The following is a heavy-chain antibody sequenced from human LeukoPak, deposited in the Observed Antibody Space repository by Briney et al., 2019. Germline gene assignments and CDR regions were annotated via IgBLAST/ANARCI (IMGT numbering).Heavy chain of an antibody. D-gene: IGHD3-22*01. CDR1: GGSISSYY. Sequence: PSETLSLTCTVSGGSISSYYWSWIRQPPGKGLEWIGYICYSGSTNYNPSLKSRVTISVDTSKNQFSLKLSSVTAADTAVYYCARVRYYYDSSGYYVSQFDYWGQGTLVTVSS. V-gene: IGHV4-59*01. CDR3: ARVRYYYDSSGYYVSQFDY. CDR2: ICYSGST. J-gene: IGHJ4*02.